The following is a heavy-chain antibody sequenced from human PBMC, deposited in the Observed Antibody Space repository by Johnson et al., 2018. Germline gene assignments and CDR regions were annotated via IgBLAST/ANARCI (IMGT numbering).Heavy chain of an antibody. CDR3: GGSSADDSSGYYYPWYFDP. Sequence: VQLVQSGGGLVQPGRSLRLSCAASGFTFDDYAMHWVRQAPGKGLEWVSGISWNSGSIGYADSVKGRFTISRDTAKNSLYLQMNSLRAEDPAGFYCGGSSADDSSGYYYPWYFDPWGRGTLFTVSS. D-gene: IGHD3-22*01. J-gene: IGHJ2*01. CDR2: ISWNSGSI. CDR1: GFTFDDYA. V-gene: IGHV3-9*01.